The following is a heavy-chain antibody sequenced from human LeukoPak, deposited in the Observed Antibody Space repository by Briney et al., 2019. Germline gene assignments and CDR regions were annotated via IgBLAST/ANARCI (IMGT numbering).Heavy chain of an antibody. V-gene: IGHV1-69*13. J-gene: IGHJ4*02. D-gene: IGHD3-22*01. CDR1: GGTFSSYA. CDR2: IIPIFGTA. Sequence: GASVKVSCKASGGTFSSYAISWVRQAPGQGLEWMGGIIPIFGTANYAQKFQGRVTITADESTSTAYMELSSLRSGDTAVYYCARDGDYYDNSGYYSCDYWGQGTLVTVSS. CDR3: ARDGDYYDNSGYYSCDY.